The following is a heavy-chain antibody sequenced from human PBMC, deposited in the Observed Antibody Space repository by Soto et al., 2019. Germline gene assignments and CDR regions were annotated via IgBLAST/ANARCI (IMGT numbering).Heavy chain of an antibody. CDR2: ISYDGSNK. J-gene: IGHJ5*02. Sequence: PGGSLRLSCAASGFTFSSYGMHWVRQAPGKGLEWVAVISYDGSNKYYADSVKGRFTISRDNSKNTLYLQMNSLRAEDTAVYYCAKLGPWFDPWGQGXLVTVYS. CDR1: GFTFSSYG. V-gene: IGHV3-30*18. D-gene: IGHD3-16*01. CDR3: AKLGPWFDP.